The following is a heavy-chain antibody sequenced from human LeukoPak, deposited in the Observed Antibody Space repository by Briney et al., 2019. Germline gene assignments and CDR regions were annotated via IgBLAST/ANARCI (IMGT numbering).Heavy chain of an antibody. CDR1: GYSFTSYW. D-gene: IGHD3-3*01. J-gene: IGHJ6*03. Sequence: GESLKISCKGSGYSFTSYWIGWVRQMPGKGLEWMGIIYPGDSDTRYSPSFQGQVTISADKSISTAYLQWSSLKASDTAMYYCARLIVPIYWSGYYGSGYMDVWGKGTTVTVSS. CDR2: IYPGDSDT. CDR3: ARLIVPIYWSGYYGSGYMDV. V-gene: IGHV5-51*01.